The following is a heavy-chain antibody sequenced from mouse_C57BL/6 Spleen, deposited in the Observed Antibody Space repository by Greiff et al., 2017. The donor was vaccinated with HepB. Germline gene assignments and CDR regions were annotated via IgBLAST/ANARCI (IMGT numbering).Heavy chain of an antibody. V-gene: IGHV5-4*01. CDR1: GFTFSSYA. CDR3: ARERGWLLDY. CDR2: ISDGGSYT. Sequence: EVMLVESGGGLVKPGGSLKLSCAASGFTFSSYAMSWVRQTPEKRLEWVATISDGGSYTYYPDNVKGRFTISRDNAKNNLYLQMSHLKSEDTAMYYCARERGWLLDYWGQGTTLTVSS. D-gene: IGHD2-3*01. J-gene: IGHJ2*01.